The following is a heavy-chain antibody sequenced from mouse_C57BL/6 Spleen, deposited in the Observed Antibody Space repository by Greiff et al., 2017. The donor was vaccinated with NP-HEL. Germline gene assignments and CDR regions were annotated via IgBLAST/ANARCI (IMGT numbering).Heavy chain of an antibody. CDR1: GYTFTSYW. CDR2: IDPSDSYT. J-gene: IGHJ2*01. CDR3: AREDYGGY. Sequence: VQLQQPGAELVKPGASVKLSCKASGYTFTSYWMQWVKQRPGQGLEWIGEIDPSDSYTNYNQKFKGKATLTVDTSSSTAYMQLSSLTSEDSAVYYCAREDYGGYWGQGTTLTVSS. D-gene: IGHD1-1*01. V-gene: IGHV1-50*01.